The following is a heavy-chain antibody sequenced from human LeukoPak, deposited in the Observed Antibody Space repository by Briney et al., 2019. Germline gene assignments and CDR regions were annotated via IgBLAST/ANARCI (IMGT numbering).Heavy chain of an antibody. Sequence: SETLSLTCAVSSGSISSGGYSWSWIRQPPGKGLEWIGYIYHSGSTYYNPSLKSRVTISVDRSKNQFSLKLSSVTAADTAVYYCARVGSIAARRPLYGMDVWGQGTTVTVSS. CDR2: IYHSGST. V-gene: IGHV4-30-2*01. CDR1: SGSISSGGYS. D-gene: IGHD6-6*01. CDR3: ARVGSIAARRPLYGMDV. J-gene: IGHJ6*02.